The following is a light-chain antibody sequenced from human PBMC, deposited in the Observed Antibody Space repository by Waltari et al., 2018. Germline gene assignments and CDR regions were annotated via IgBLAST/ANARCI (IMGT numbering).Light chain of an antibody. CDR3: QQSYNIPRT. V-gene: IGKV1-39*01. J-gene: IGKJ2*01. CDR1: HDVSTY. CDR2: GAS. Sequence: DIEMTQSPSSLSASVGDRITITCRASHDVSTYLNWYQQRAGKAPKLRIYGASALQTVLPPRFVGLGSGTNFTLRISSLQPGDFATYYFQQSYNIPRTFGQVTKVE.